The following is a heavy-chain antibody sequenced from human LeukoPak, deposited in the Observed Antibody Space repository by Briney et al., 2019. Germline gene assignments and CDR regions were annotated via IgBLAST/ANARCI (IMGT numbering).Heavy chain of an antibody. CDR3: ARAAAVPAFDS. V-gene: IGHV3-30*04. Sequence: PGGPLRLSCAASGFTFSSYAMHWVRQAPGKGLEWVAVISFDGSIEYYADSVKGRFTISRDSSKNTLYLQMNSLRAEDTAMYYCARAAAVPAFDSWGQGTLITVSS. CDR2: ISFDGSIE. D-gene: IGHD6-13*01. CDR1: GFTFSSYA. J-gene: IGHJ4*02.